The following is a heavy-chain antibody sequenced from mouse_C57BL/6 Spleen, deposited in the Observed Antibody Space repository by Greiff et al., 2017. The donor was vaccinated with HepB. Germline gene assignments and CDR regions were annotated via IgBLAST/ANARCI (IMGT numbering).Heavy chain of an antibody. D-gene: IGHD1-1*01. Sequence: VQRVESGAELVRPGASVKLSCKASGYTFTDYYINWVKQRPGQGLEWIARIYPGSGNTYYNEKFKGKATLTAEKSSSTAYMQLSSLTSEDSAVYFCARHYGSSYHFDYWGQGTTLTVSS. CDR1: GYTFTDYY. CDR3: ARHYGSSYHFDY. V-gene: IGHV1-76*01. CDR2: IYPGSGNT. J-gene: IGHJ2*01.